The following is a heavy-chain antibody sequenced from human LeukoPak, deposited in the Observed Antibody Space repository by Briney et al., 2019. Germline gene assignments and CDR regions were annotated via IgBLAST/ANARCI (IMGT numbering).Heavy chain of an antibody. Sequence: GGSLRLSCAASGFTFSDYYMSWIRQASGKGLEWVSYISSSGSTIYYADSVKGRFTISRDNAKNSLYLQMNSLRAEDTAVYYCAKDGTTYYYDSSGFCWGQGTLVTVSS. D-gene: IGHD3-22*01. CDR3: AKDGTTYYYDSSGFC. CDR1: GFTFSDYY. J-gene: IGHJ4*02. CDR2: ISSSGSTI. V-gene: IGHV3-11*01.